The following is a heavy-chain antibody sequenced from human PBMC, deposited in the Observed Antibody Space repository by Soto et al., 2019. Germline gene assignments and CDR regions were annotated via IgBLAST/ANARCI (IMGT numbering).Heavy chain of an antibody. Sequence: QVQLVQSGAEVKKPGASVKVSCKASGYTFTSYGISWVRQAPGQGLEWMGWISAYNGNTNYAQKLQDRVTMTTDTSTSTADMELRSLRSDDTAVYYCARRDVGSYQADGYYYYGMDVWGQGTTVTVSS. CDR1: GYTFTSYG. D-gene: IGHD1-26*01. CDR3: ARRDVGSYQADGYYYYGMDV. J-gene: IGHJ6*02. CDR2: ISAYNGNT. V-gene: IGHV1-18*01.